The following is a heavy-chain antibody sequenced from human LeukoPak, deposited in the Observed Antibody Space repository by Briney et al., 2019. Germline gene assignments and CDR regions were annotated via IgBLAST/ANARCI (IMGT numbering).Heavy chain of an antibody. V-gene: IGHV1-3*01. J-gene: IGHJ4*02. D-gene: IGHD3-10*01. CDR2: INAGNGKT. CDR3: ARDYYGSGSSYLSYYFDY. CDR1: GYTFTSYA. Sequence: ASVKVSCKASGYTFTSYAMHWVRQAPGQRLEWMGWINAGNGKTKYSQKFQGRVTITRDTSASTAYMELSSLRSEDTAVYYCARDYYGSGSSYLSYYFDYWGQGTLVTVSS.